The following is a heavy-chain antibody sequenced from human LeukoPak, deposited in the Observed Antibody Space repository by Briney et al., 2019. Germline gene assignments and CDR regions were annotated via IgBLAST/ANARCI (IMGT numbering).Heavy chain of an antibody. Sequence: PSETLSLTCTVSGVSIGSGTYYWGWIRQSPGKGLEWIGRIYYSGSTNYNPSLKSRVTISVDTSKNQFSLKLSSVTAADTAVYYCARVGNPLVTVFAWFDPWGQGTLVTVSS. CDR1: GVSIGSGTYY. CDR3: ARVGNPLVTVFAWFDP. D-gene: IGHD3-3*01. J-gene: IGHJ5*02. CDR2: IYYSGST. V-gene: IGHV4-39*07.